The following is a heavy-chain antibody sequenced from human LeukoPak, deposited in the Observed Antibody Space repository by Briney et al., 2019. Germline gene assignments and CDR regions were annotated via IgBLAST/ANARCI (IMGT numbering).Heavy chain of an antibody. CDR1: GYTLTELS. D-gene: IGHD6-13*01. CDR3: ATAGGRSSSWLFDY. J-gene: IGHJ4*02. Sequence: ASVKVSCKVSGYTLTELSMHWVRQAPGKGLEWMGGFDPEDGETIYAQKFQGRVTMTEDTSTDTAYMELSNLRSEDTAVYYCATAGGRSSSWLFDYWGQGTLVTVSS. V-gene: IGHV1-24*01. CDR2: FDPEDGET.